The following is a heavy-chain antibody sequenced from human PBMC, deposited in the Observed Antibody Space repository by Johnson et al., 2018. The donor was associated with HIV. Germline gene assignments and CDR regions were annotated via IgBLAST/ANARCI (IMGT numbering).Heavy chain of an antibody. Sequence: QVQLVESGGGLVQPGRSLRLSCAASGFTFSSYAMHWVRQAPGKGLEWVAVISYDGSNKYYADSVKGRFTISRDNSKNTLYLQMNSLRADDTAVYYCAKVGATVITPRGEAFDIWGQGTMVTVSS. V-gene: IGHV3-30*04. CDR1: GFTFSSYA. D-gene: IGHD4-23*01. CDR2: ISYDGSNK. J-gene: IGHJ3*02. CDR3: AKVGATVITPRGEAFDI.